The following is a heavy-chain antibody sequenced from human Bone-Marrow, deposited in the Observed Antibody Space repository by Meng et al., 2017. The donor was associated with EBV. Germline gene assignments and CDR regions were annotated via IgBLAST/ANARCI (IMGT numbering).Heavy chain of an antibody. CDR1: GFTFSDAW. CDR3: TTDRAFVATVAEYFKH. V-gene: IGHV3-15*01. J-gene: IGHJ1*01. Sequence: EVQLVESGXGWVKSGDSLRLSCAAAGFTFSDAWMSWVRQAPGKGLEWVGRIKTKTDGGTTDYAAPVKGRCTISRDDSKNTLYLQMNSLKTEDTAVHYCTTDRAFVATVAEYFKHWGQGTLVTVSS. D-gene: IGHD5-12*01. CDR2: IKTKTDGGTT.